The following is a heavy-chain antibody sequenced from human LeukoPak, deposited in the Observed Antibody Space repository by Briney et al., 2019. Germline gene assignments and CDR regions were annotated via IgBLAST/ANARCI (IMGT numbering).Heavy chain of an antibody. V-gene: IGHV3-73*01. CDR2: IDKKTKNYET. Sequence: GGSLKLSCAASGFTFSDCSIHWVRQASGKGLEWVGLIDKKTKNYETAYAESVRGRFTISRDDSKNTAYLQMDSLEIEDTALYYCTRGAGTYNWLDPWGQGTLVTVSS. D-gene: IGHD1-26*01. J-gene: IGHJ5*02. CDR1: GFTFSDCS. CDR3: TRGAGTYNWLDP.